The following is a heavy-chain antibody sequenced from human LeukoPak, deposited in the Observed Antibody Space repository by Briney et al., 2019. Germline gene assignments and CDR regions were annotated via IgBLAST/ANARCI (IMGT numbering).Heavy chain of an antibody. Sequence: GGSLRLSCAASGFPFSAYWVHWVRQAPGKGLVWVSRINTDGTYTSYADSVKGRFTISRDNAQNTLFLQMTSLRVEDTAVYYCAGDRATSYFDYWGQGALVTISS. CDR2: INTDGTYT. CDR1: GFPFSAYW. J-gene: IGHJ4*02. CDR3: AGDRATSYFDY. V-gene: IGHV3-74*01. D-gene: IGHD1-26*01.